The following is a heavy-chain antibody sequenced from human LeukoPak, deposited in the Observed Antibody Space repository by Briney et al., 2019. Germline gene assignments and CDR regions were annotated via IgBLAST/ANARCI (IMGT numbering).Heavy chain of an antibody. Sequence: GGSLRLSCAASGFTFYDYAMHWVRQAPGRGLEWVSLINADGGSTYYADSVKGRFTISRDNSKNSLFLKMNSLRTEDTALYYCAKDLGDYGDSGKDYWGQGTLVTVSS. D-gene: IGHD4-17*01. J-gene: IGHJ4*02. V-gene: IGHV3-43*02. CDR1: GFTFYDYA. CDR2: INADGGST. CDR3: AKDLGDYGDSGKDY.